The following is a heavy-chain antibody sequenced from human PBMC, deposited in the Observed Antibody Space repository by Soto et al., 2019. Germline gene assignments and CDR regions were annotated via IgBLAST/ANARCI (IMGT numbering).Heavy chain of an antibody. CDR1: GGSLGSYY. CDR2: VFYTGRA. D-gene: IGHD2-21*01. V-gene: IGHV4-59*01. J-gene: IGHJ4*02. CDR3: AGAVAIPCAHLDF. Sequence: PSETLSLTCTVSGGSLGSYYWRWIRQPPGKGLEWIGYVFYTGRANYNASLRSRVSISVDTSKNEFSLRLSSVTAADTAVYFCAGAVAIPCAHLDFWGRGAPVPASS.